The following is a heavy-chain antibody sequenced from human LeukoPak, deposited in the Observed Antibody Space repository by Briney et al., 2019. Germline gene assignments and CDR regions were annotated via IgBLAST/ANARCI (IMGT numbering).Heavy chain of an antibody. Sequence: GGSLRLSCAASGFTFSSYEMNWVRQAPGKGLEWVSYIRSSGSTIYYADSVKGRFTISRDNAKNSLYLQMNSLRAEDTAVYYCAREVTMVRGVIISSYGMDVWSKGTTVTVSS. CDR3: AREVTMVRGVIISSYGMDV. J-gene: IGHJ6*04. CDR1: GFTFSSYE. D-gene: IGHD3-10*01. V-gene: IGHV3-48*03. CDR2: IRSSGSTI.